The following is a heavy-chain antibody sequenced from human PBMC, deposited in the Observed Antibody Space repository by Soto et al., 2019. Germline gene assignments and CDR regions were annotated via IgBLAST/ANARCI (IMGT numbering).Heavy chain of an antibody. CDR3: ARDTYPVLRGDAFDI. D-gene: IGHD3-16*01. V-gene: IGHV3-30-3*01. Sequence: QVQLVESGGGVVQPGRSLRLSCAASGFTFSSYAMHWVRQAPGKGLEWVAVISYDGSNKYYADSVKGRFTISRDNSKNTLYLQMNSLRAEDTAVYYCARDTYPVLRGDAFDIWGQGTMVTVSS. CDR1: GFTFSSYA. CDR2: ISYDGSNK. J-gene: IGHJ3*02.